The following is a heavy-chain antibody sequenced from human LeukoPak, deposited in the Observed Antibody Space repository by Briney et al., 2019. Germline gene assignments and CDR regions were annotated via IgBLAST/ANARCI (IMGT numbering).Heavy chain of an antibody. V-gene: IGHV3-23*01. J-gene: IGHJ2*01. CDR1: GFTFSSYS. D-gene: IGHD3-22*01. CDR2: ISSSGGTT. Sequence: GGSPRPSRAAPGFTFSSYSMNWGRPAPGEGVEWVSGISSSGGTTYHADSVKGRFTISRDNSKNTLYLQMNSLRAEDTAVYYCVRKASYYDSSEDGYFDLWGRGTLVTVSS. CDR3: VRKASYYDSSEDGYFDL.